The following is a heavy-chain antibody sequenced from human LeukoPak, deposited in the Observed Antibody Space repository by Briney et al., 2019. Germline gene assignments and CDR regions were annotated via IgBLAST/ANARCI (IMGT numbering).Heavy chain of an antibody. CDR1: GFTFSSYS. Sequence: GGSLRLSCAASGFTFSSYSMNSVRQAPGKGLEWVSYISSSSSTIYYADSVKGRFTISRDNSKNTLYLQMNSLRAEDTAVYYCAKDRGSGSPSDQALFDYWGQGTLVTVSS. CDR2: ISSSSSTI. J-gene: IGHJ4*02. CDR3: AKDRGSGSPSDQALFDY. D-gene: IGHD6-19*01. V-gene: IGHV3-48*01.